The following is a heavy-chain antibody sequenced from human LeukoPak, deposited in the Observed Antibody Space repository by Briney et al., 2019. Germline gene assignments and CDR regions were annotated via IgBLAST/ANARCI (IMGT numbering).Heavy chain of an antibody. D-gene: IGHD6-13*01. CDR2: ISAYNGNT. V-gene: IGHV1-18*01. CDR3: ARDSESSSWYPRGNWFDP. Sequence: ASVKVPCKASGYTVPSYGISGVRQATAQGREWMGWISAYNGNTHYAQKLHGTLTMTTDTSTSTAYMELRSLRPDDTAVYYCARDSESSSWYPRGNWFDPWGQGSLVTVSS. CDR1: GYTVPSYG. J-gene: IGHJ5*02.